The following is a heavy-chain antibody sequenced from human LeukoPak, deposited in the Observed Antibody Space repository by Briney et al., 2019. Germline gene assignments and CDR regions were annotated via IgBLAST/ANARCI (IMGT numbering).Heavy chain of an antibody. CDR2: MQSTGNS. D-gene: IGHD5-18*01. CDR1: GGSISTYH. CDR3: ARDKQHSYGRYFDR. J-gene: IGHJ4*02. Sequence: PSETLSLTCTVSGGSISTYHWNWIRKSPEKGLEWIGYMQSTGNSNYNPSLKSRVTMSVDMSRNQIVLNLSSVTAADTAVYFCARDKQHSYGRYFDRWGQGTLVTVSS. V-gene: IGHV4-59*01.